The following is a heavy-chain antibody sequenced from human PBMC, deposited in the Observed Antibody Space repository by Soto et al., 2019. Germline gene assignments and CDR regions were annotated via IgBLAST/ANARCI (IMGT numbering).Heavy chain of an antibody. CDR1: GFTFSSYA. V-gene: IGHV3-23*01. D-gene: IGHD2-2*01. CDR3: AKDPPYCSSTSCQTGLFDY. CDR2: ISGSGGST. Sequence: PGGSLRLSCAASGFTFSSYAMSWVRQAPGKGLEWVSAISGSGGSTYYADSVKGRFTISRDNSKNTLYLQMNSLRAEDTAVYYCAKDPPYCSSTSCQTGLFDYWGQGTLVTVSS. J-gene: IGHJ4*02.